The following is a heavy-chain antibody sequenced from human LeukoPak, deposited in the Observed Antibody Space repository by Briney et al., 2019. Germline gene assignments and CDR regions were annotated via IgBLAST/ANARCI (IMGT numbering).Heavy chain of an antibody. CDR1: GFSFSDYA. CDR2: IKQDGSEK. D-gene: IGHD6-19*01. CDR3: VGIGDNSGWFDY. V-gene: IGHV3-7*01. J-gene: IGHJ4*02. Sequence: PGGSLRLSCTSSGFSFSDYAMNWVRQAPGKGLEWVASIKQDGSEKHYVDSVQGRFTISRDNARNSLYLQMNSLRVEDTAVYYCVGIGDNSGWFDYWGLGTLVTVSS.